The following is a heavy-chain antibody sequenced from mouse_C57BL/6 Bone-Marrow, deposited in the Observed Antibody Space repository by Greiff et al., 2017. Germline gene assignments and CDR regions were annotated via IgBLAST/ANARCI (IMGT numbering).Heavy chain of an antibody. J-gene: IGHJ3*01. Sequence: EVMLVESGGGLVQPGGSMKLSCVASGFTFSNYWMNWVRQSPEKGLEWVAQIRLKSDNYATHYAESVKGRFTISRDDSKSSVYLQMNNLRAEDTGIYYCTEDYYTPFAYWGQGTLVTVSA. V-gene: IGHV6-3*01. CDR2: IRLKSDNYAT. CDR3: TEDYYTPFAY. D-gene: IGHD1-1*02. CDR1: GFTFSNYW.